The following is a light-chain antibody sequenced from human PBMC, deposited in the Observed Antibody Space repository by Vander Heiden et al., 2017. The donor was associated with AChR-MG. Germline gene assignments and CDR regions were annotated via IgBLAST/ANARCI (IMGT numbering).Light chain of an antibody. CDR2: RDS. V-gene: IGLV3-9*01. CDR1: NIESKS. J-gene: IGLJ2*01. Sequence: SYELTQPLSVSVTLGQTARITCGGNNIESKSVHWYQQKPGQAPVLVIYRDSNRPSGIPERFSGSNSGNTATLTISRAQAGDEADYYCQVWDSSTGVFGGGTKLTVL. CDR3: QVWDSSTGV.